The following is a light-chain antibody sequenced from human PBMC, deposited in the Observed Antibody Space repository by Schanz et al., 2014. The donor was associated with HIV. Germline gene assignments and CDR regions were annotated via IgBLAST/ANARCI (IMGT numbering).Light chain of an antibody. V-gene: IGLV1-40*01. CDR2: GDS. J-gene: IGLJ3*02. CDR3: AAWGDSLDGWV. CDR1: RSNIGAGHD. Sequence: QSVLTQPPSVSGAPGQRVTISCTGSRSNIGAGHDVHWYQQLPGTAPKLLIYGDSNRPSGVPDRFSGSKSGTSASLAISGLRSEDEADYYCAAWGDSLDGWVFGGGTKLTVL.